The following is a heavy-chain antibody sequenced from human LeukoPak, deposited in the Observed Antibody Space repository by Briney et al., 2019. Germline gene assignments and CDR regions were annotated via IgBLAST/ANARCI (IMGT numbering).Heavy chain of an antibody. CDR1: GFTFSSFA. CDR3: AKGIELWLTYFDH. D-gene: IGHD5-18*01. Sequence: GGSLRLSCAASGFTFSSFAMTWVRQAPGKRLEWVSLISASGSPTYYADSVKGRFTISRDNSKNTLYLQMNSLRADDTAVYYCAKGIELWLTYFDHWGQGTLVTASS. J-gene: IGHJ4*02. CDR2: ISASGSPT. V-gene: IGHV3-23*01.